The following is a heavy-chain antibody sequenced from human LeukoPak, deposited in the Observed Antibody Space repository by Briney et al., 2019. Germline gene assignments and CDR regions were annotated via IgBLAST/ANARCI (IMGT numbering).Heavy chain of an antibody. CDR2: ISRSGGST. J-gene: IGHJ6*02. D-gene: IGHD2-2*01. V-gene: IGHV3-23*01. CDR1: GFTFSRYA. Sequence: GGSLRLSCAASGFTFSRYAMSWVRPAPGKGLEWVSAISRSGGSTYYADSVKGRFTISRDNSKNTLYLQMNSLRAEDTAVYYCAKDQVDCSSTSCQYYYYYYGMDVWGQGTTVTVSS. CDR3: AKDQVDCSSTSCQYYYYYYGMDV.